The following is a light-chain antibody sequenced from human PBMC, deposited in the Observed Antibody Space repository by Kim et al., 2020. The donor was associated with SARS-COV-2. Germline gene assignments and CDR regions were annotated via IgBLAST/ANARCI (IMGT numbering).Light chain of an antibody. Sequence: GPSITISCTGTISDVGGYNYVSWYQQHPGKAPKLMIYDVSNRPSGVSNRFSGSKSGNTASLTISGLQAEDEADYYCSSYTSSSSYVFATGTKVTVL. J-gene: IGLJ1*01. CDR2: DVS. V-gene: IGLV2-14*03. CDR3: SSYTSSSSYV. CDR1: ISDVGGYNY.